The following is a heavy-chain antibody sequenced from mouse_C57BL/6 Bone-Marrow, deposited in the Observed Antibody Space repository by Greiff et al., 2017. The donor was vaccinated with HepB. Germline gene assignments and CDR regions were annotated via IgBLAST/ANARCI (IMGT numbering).Heavy chain of an antibody. V-gene: IGHV5-17*01. D-gene: IGHD1-1*01. Sequence: DVKLQESGGGLVKPGGSLKLSCAASGFTFSDYGMHWVRQAPEKGLEWVAYISSGSSTIYYADTVKGRFTISRDNAKNTLFLQMTSLRSEDTAMYYCARGVTTVVAFDYWGQGTTLTVSS. J-gene: IGHJ2*01. CDR1: GFTFSDYG. CDR2: ISSGSSTI. CDR3: ARGVTTVVAFDY.